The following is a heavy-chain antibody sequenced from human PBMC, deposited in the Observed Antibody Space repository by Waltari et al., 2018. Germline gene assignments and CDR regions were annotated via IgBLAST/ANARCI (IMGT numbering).Heavy chain of an antibody. J-gene: IGHJ5*02. CDR1: GYTLTESP. CDR3: ATDHYRQSGYDS. D-gene: IGHD5-12*01. V-gene: IGHV1-24*01. CDR2: YVPEDGGT. Sequence: QVQLVQSGAEVKKPGASVKVSCKVSGYTLTESPMHWVRQAPGKGLEWMGGYVPEDGGTIYAQSFQGRVAMTEDSSTDTAYMELTSLTSEDTAVYYCATDHYRQSGYDSWGQGTLVTVSS.